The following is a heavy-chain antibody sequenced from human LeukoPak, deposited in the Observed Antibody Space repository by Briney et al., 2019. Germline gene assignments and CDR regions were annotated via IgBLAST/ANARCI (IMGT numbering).Heavy chain of an antibody. J-gene: IGHJ4*02. CDR1: GYSISGGYY. CDR2: IYHSGTT. D-gene: IGHD1-26*01. V-gene: IGHV4-38-2*01. Sequence: SETLSLTCAVSGYSISGGYYWGWIRQPPGKGLEWIGSIYHSGTTYYNPSLKSRVTISVDTSKNQFSLKLSSVTAADTAVYYCTRVGVGATNPLRWGQGTLVTFSS. CDR3: TRVGVGATNPLR.